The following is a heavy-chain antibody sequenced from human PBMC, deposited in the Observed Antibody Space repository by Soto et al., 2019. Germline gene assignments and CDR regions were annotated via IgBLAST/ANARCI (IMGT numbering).Heavy chain of an antibody. CDR3: ARDGNYDILTGYHNWFDP. D-gene: IGHD3-9*01. CDR2: ISSSSSTI. Sequence: GGSLRLSCAASGFTFSSYSMNWVRQAPGKGLEWVSYISSSSSTIYYADSVKGRFTISRDNAKNSLYLQMNSLRAEDTAVYYCARDGNYDILTGYHNWFDPWGQGTLVTVS. V-gene: IGHV3-48*01. CDR1: GFTFSSYS. J-gene: IGHJ5*02.